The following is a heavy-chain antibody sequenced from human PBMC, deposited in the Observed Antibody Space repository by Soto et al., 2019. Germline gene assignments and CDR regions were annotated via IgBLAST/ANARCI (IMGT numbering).Heavy chain of an antibody. CDR1: GDAVTSYY. D-gene: IGHD5-12*01. CDR3: AKGRGYDYSGWFDP. J-gene: IGHJ5*02. Sequence: LETLSLTCTVSGDAVTSYYWTWIRHPPGKGLEWIGYIYYSGSTVYNPSLESRVPISLDTSKNQFSLNLSSVTAADTAVYYCAKGRGYDYSGWFDPWGQGTLVTVSS. V-gene: IGHV4-59*02. CDR2: IYYSGST.